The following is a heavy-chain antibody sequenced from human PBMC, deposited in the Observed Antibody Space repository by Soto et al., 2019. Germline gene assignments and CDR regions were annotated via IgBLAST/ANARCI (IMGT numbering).Heavy chain of an antibody. J-gene: IGHJ4*02. D-gene: IGHD3-10*01. Sequence: EVQLVESGGGVVQPGGSLRLSCGASGFTFSSYWMSWVRQAPGKGLEWVANIKEDGSQKYYVDSVKGRFTISRDNAKNSVYLQMSSLRDEDTAVYYCARDMGFQVGSYFDYWGQGTLVTASS. V-gene: IGHV3-7*01. CDR3: ARDMGFQVGSYFDY. CDR2: IKEDGSQK. CDR1: GFTFSSYW.